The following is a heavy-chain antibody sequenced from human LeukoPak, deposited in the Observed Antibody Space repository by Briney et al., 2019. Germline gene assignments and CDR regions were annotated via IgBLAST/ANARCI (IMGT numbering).Heavy chain of an antibody. CDR1: GGSISSYY. Sequence: PSETLSLTCTVSGGSISSYYWSWIRQPPGKGLGWIGYIYYSGSTNYNPSLKSRVTISVDTSKNQFSLKLSSVTAADTAVYYCARDRGGYSSSWYDYWGQGTLVTVSS. CDR2: IYYSGST. J-gene: IGHJ4*02. V-gene: IGHV4-59*01. D-gene: IGHD6-13*01. CDR3: ARDRGGYSSSWYDY.